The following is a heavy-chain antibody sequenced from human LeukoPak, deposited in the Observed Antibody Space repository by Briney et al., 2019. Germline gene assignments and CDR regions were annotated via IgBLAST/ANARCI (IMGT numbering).Heavy chain of an antibody. Sequence: PSETLSLTCTVSGGSISSSSYCWGWIRQPPGKGLEWIGSIYYSGSTYYNPSLKSRVTISVDTSKNQFSLKLSSVTAADTAVYYCASSVLEYSSSSISYYFDYWGQGTLVTVSS. CDR2: IYYSGST. V-gene: IGHV4-39*01. CDR3: ASSVLEYSSSSISYYFDY. D-gene: IGHD6-6*01. J-gene: IGHJ4*02. CDR1: GGSISSSSYC.